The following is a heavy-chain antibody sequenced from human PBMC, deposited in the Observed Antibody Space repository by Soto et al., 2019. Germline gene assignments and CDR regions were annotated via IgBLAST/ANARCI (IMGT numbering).Heavy chain of an antibody. CDR3: ARDIDSSDYYGMDV. CDR2: IWGDGSNK. Sequence: QVQLVESGGGVVQPGRSLRLSCAASGFTFSSYGMHWVRQAPGKGLEWVAVIWGDGSNKYYADSVKGRFTISRDNSKNTLYLQMNSLRAEDTAVYYCARDIDSSDYYGMDVWGQGTTVTVSS. V-gene: IGHV3-33*01. J-gene: IGHJ6*02. CDR1: GFTFSSYG. D-gene: IGHD6-19*01.